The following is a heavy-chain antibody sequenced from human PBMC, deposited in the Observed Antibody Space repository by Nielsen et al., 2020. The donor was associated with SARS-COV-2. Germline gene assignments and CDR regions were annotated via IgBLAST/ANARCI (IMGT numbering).Heavy chain of an antibody. D-gene: IGHD1-26*01. CDR1: GFTVSSNY. J-gene: IGHJ4*02. CDR2: IYSGGST. V-gene: IGHV3-66*01. CDR3: ARGTYSGSSLGVDY. Sequence: GESLKISCAASGFTVSSNYMSWVRQAPGKGLEWVSVIYSGGSTYYADSVKGRFTISRDSSKNTLYLQMNSLRAEDTAVYYCARGTYSGSSLGVDYWGQGTLVTVSS.